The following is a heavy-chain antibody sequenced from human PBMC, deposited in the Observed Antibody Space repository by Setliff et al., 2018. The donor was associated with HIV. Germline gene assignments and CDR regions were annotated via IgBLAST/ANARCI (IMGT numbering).Heavy chain of an antibody. J-gene: IGHJ2*01. CDR3: AKADNWNYGYWYFDL. CDR1: GFTFSTYA. D-gene: IGHD1-7*01. Sequence: GGSLRLSCAASGFTFSTYAMSWVRQAPGKGLEWVSAISGGSGRTYYVATVKGRFTISRDNSKDTLYLQMNSLRAEDTAVYYCAKADNWNYGYWYFDLWGRGTLVTVSS. V-gene: IGHV3-23*01. CDR2: ISGGSGRT.